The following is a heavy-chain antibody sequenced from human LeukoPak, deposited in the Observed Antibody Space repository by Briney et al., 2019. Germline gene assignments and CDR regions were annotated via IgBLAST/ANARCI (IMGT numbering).Heavy chain of an antibody. CDR1: RYTFTSYD. CDR3: ARYYYDSSGYFSSFDY. Sequence: ASVKVSCKASRYTFTSYDINSVRQATGQRLEWMGWMNPNSGNTNYAQKFPGRVTMTRNTSISTTYLELRSLRSEDTDVSYCARYYYDSSGYFSSFDYCDQGTLAPVSS. J-gene: IGHJ4*02. D-gene: IGHD3-22*01. CDR2: MNPNSGNT. V-gene: IGHV1-8*01.